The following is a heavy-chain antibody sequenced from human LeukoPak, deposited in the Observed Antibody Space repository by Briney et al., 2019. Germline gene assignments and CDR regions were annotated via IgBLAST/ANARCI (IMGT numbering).Heavy chain of an antibody. CDR3: ARAKPYDNNGYSPELRY. CDR1: GYTFTSYY. CDR2: GDPNSGAT. J-gene: IGHJ4*02. Sequence: ASVKVSCKTSGYTFTSYYIHWLRQAPGQGFEWLGWGDPNSGATKYEHFQGRVTMTWDTSIDTAYMELTRLTSDDTAVYYCARAKPYDNNGYSPELRYWGQGTLVTVS. D-gene: IGHD3-22*01. V-gene: IGHV1-2*02.